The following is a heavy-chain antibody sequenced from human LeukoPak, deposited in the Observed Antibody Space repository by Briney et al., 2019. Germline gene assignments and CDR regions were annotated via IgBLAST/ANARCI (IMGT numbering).Heavy chain of an antibody. Sequence: GRSLRLSCAASGFTFSSYAMHWVRQAPGKGLDWVAVISYDGSNKYYADSVKGRFTISRDNSKNTLYLQMDSLRAEDTAVYYCARGVAQYSGYAWDFDYWGQGTLVTVSS. CDR1: GFTFSSYA. J-gene: IGHJ4*02. V-gene: IGHV3-30*04. CDR3: ARGVAQYSGYAWDFDY. D-gene: IGHD5-12*01. CDR2: ISYDGSNK.